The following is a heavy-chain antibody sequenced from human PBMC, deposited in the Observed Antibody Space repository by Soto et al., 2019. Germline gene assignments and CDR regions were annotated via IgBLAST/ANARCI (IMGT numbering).Heavy chain of an antibody. V-gene: IGHV1-69*04. CDR2: IIPILGIA. Sequence: ASVKVSCKASGGTFSSYTISWVRQAPGQGLEWMGRIIPILGIANYAQKFQGRVTITADKSTSTAYMELSSLRSEDTAVYYCARDPGREWPPDYYYYMDVWGKGTTVTVS. J-gene: IGHJ6*03. CDR1: GGTFSSYT. D-gene: IGHD3-3*01. CDR3: ARDPGREWPPDYYYYMDV.